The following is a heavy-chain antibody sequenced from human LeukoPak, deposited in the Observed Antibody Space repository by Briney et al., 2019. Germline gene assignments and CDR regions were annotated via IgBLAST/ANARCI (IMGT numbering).Heavy chain of an antibody. J-gene: IGHJ4*02. CDR1: DYSISSGYGYY. D-gene: IGHD5/OR15-5a*01. Sequence: ASETLSLSCTVSDYSISSGYGYYWGWIRQPPGKGLEWIGNIYHSGITYYNHFNSSLKSRVTISIDSSKNQFCLSLTSMTAADTTVYFCATLVSTRYYFDYWGQGTLVTVSS. V-gene: IGHV4-38-2*02. CDR3: ATLVSTRYYFDY. CDR2: IYHSGIT.